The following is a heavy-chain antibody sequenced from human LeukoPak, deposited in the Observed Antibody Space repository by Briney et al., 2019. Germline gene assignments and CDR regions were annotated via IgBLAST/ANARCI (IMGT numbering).Heavy chain of an antibody. V-gene: IGHV3-7*04. J-gene: IGHJ3*01. D-gene: IGHD2/OR15-2a*01. CDR2: MNQDGSAR. CDR3: ARPIAGGAFDV. Sequence: PGGSLRLSCAASGFTFRSRWMSWVRQAPRKGLEWVAHMNQDGSARSHVDSVKGRFSISRDNANNSLYLQMNSLRAEDTAIYYCARPIAGGAFDVWGPGTMVTVSS. CDR1: GFTFRSRW.